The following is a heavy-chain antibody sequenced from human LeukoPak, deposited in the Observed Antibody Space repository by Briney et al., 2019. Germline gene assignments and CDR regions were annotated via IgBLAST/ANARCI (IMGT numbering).Heavy chain of an antibody. J-gene: IGHJ3*02. Sequence: GGSLRLSCAASGFNFRTHWMHWVRHAPGKGLVWVSRVNPEGSSTGYADSVEGRFTISRDNAKNTLYVQMNSLRVEDTAVYYCARARDGSRNAFDIWGQGTMVTVSS. CDR1: GFNFRTHW. D-gene: IGHD1-26*01. CDR2: VNPEGSST. CDR3: ARARDGSRNAFDI. V-gene: IGHV3-74*01.